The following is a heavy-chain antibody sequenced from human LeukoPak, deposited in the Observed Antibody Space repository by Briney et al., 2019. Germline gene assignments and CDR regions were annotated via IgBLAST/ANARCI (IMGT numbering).Heavy chain of an antibody. CDR1: GGTFSSYA. CDR3: ARDYGQVAEAALEYFQH. D-gene: IGHD6-19*01. CDR2: INPSGGST. Sequence: ASVKVSCKASGGTFSSYAISWVRQAPGQGLEWMGIINPSGGSTSYAQKFQGRVTMTRDTSTSTVYMELSSLRSEDTAVYYCARDYGQVAEAALEYFQHWGQGTLVTVSS. V-gene: IGHV1-46*01. J-gene: IGHJ1*01.